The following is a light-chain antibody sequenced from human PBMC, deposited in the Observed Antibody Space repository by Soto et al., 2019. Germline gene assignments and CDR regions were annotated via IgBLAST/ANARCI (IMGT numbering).Light chain of an antibody. CDR1: QSVSSSY. Sequence: EIMLTQSPGTLSLSAGERATLSCGASQSVSSSYLAWYQQKPGQAPRLLIYGASSRATGIPDRFSGSGCGTDFTLTISRLEPEDFAVYYCQQYGSSPPITFGQGTRLEIK. V-gene: IGKV3-20*01. CDR2: GAS. J-gene: IGKJ5*01. CDR3: QQYGSSPPIT.